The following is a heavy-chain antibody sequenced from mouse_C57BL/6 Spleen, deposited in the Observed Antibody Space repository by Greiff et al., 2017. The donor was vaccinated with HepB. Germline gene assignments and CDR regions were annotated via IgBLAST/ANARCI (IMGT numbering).Heavy chain of an antibody. CDR3: AKNGARDYDDYAMDY. Sequence: QVQLQQSGPGLVQPSQSLSITCTVSGFSLTSYGVHWVRQSPGKGLEWLGVIWRGGSTDYNAAFMSRLSITKDNSKSQVFFKMNSLQADDTAIYYCAKNGARDYDDYAMDYWGQGTSVTVSS. CDR2: IWRGGST. V-gene: IGHV2-5*01. J-gene: IGHJ4*01. CDR1: GFSLTSYG. D-gene: IGHD2-4*01.